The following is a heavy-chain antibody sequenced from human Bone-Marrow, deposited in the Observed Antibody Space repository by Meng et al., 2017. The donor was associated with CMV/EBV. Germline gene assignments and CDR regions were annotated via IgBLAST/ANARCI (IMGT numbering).Heavy chain of an antibody. D-gene: IGHD2-15*01. CDR2: IKQDGSEK. V-gene: IGHV3-7*01. CDR1: GFTFSSYW. CDR3: ARDSRLGVAYCYYGMDV. Sequence: GESLKISCAASGFTFSSYWMSWVRQAPGKGLEWVANIKQDGSEKYYVDSVKGRFTISRDNAKDSLYLQMNSLRAEDTAVYYCARDSRLGVAYCYYGMDVWGQGTTVTVSS. J-gene: IGHJ6*02.